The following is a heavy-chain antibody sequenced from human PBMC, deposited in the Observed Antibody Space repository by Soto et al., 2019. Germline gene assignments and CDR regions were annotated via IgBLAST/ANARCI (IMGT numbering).Heavy chain of an antibody. V-gene: IGHV1-3*01. CDR1: GYTFTSYA. J-gene: IGHJ4*02. D-gene: IGHD1-1*01. CDR2: INAGNGNT. CDR3: ASDQTGKAIAFDY. Sequence: VASVKVSCKASGYTFTSYAMHWVRQAPGQRLEWMGWINAGNGNTKYSQKFQGRVTITRDTSASTAYMELSSLRSEDTAVYYCASDQTGKAIAFDYWGQGTLVTVSS.